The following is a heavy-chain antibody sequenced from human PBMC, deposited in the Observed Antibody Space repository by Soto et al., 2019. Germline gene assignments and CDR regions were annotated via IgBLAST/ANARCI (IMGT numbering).Heavy chain of an antibody. V-gene: IGHV3-33*01. Sequence: QVQLVESGGGVVQPGRSLRLSCAASGFTFSSYGMHWVRQAPGKGLEWVAVIWYDGSNKYYADSVKGRFTISRDNSKNTLYLHMNSLRAEDTAVYYCARDGGGSYLGYWGQGTLVTVSS. CDR3: ARDGGGSYLGY. CDR1: GFTFSSYG. D-gene: IGHD1-26*01. J-gene: IGHJ4*02. CDR2: IWYDGSNK.